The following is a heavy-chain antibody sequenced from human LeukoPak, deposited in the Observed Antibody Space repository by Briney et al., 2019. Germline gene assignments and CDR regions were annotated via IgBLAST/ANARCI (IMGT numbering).Heavy chain of an antibody. J-gene: IGHJ3*02. CDR2: ISAYNGNT. Sequence: ASVKVSCKASGYTFTSYGISWVRQAPGQGLEWMGWISAYNGNTNYAQKLQGRVTMTTDTSTSTAYMELRSLRSDDTAVYYCARDKVLSDGGSGSFHFDAFDIWGQGTMSPSLQ. CDR1: GYTFTSYG. V-gene: IGHV1-18*01. D-gene: IGHD3-16*01. CDR3: ARDKVLSDGGSGSFHFDAFDI.